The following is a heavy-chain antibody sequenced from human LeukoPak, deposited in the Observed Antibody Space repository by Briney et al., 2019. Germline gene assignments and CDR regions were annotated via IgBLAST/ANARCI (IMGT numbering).Heavy chain of an antibody. Sequence: SQTLSLTCAISGDSVSSNSVTWNWIRQSPSRGLEWLGRTYYRSTWYNDYAVSVRGRITVNPDTSKNQFSLHLNSVTPEDTAVYYCARVSSGSYYSGVDLGYFDYWGQGTLVTVSS. V-gene: IGHV6-1*01. CDR2: TYYRSTWYN. CDR3: ARVSSGSYYSGVDLGYFDY. J-gene: IGHJ4*02. CDR1: GDSVSSNSVT. D-gene: IGHD1-26*01.